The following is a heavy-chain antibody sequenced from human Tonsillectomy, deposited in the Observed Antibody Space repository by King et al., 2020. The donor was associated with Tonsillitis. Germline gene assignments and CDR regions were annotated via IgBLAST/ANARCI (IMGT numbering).Heavy chain of an antibody. CDR2: NVVCSGNT. Sequence: QLVQSGPEVKQPGTSVKVSCKASGFTFTSSAVQCVGQALGQLLEWIGWNVVCSGNTNYEQKIQERVTITRDMSTSTAYIGLSSLRSEDTAVYYCAAGQWYGDYALDYWGQGTLVTVSS. D-gene: IGHD4-17*01. J-gene: IGHJ4*02. V-gene: IGHV1-58*01. CDR1: GFTFTSSA. CDR3: AAGQWYGDYALDY.